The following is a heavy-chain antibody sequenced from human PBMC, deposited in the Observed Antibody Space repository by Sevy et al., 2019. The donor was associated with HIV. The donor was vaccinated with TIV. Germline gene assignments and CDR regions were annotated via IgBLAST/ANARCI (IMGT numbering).Heavy chain of an antibody. V-gene: IGHV3-11*01. CDR2: ISSSGSTI. Sequence: GGSLRLSCAASGFTFSDYYMSWIRQAPGKGLKWVSYISSSGSTIYYADSVKGRFTISRDNAKNSLYLQMNSLRAEDTAVYYCARMGLAAGTGYYYYYGMDVWGQGTTVTVSS. J-gene: IGHJ6*02. CDR3: ARMGLAAGTGYYYYYGMDV. D-gene: IGHD6-13*01. CDR1: GFTFSDYY.